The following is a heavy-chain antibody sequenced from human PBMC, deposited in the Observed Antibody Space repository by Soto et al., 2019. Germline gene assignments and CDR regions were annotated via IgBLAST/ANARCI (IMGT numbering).Heavy chain of an antibody. CDR3: TTLYYGDLRVPIDY. D-gene: IGHD4-17*01. V-gene: IGHV3-15*01. J-gene: IGHJ4*02. CDR2: IKSKTDGGTT. CDR1: GFTFSNAW. Sequence: EVQLVESGGGLVKPGGSLRLSCAASGFTFSNAWMSWVRQAPGKGLEWVGRIKSKTDGGTTDYAAPVKGRFTISRDDSKNTLYLQMNSLKTEDTAVYYCTTLYYGDLRVPIDYWGQGTLVTVSS.